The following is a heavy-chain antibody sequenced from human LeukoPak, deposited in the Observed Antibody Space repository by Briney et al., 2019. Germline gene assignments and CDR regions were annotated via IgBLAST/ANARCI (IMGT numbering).Heavy chain of an antibody. CDR3: AKVFSTYYFDS. CDR1: GFTFSKNA. V-gene: IGHV3-23*01. Sequence: GGSLRLSCTGSGFTFSKNAMRWVRQAPGKGLEWVAAMGATGSTTYYADSVKGRFTISRDNSKNTIYLQMDSLRAEDTAIYYCAKVFSTYYFDSWGQGTLVTVSS. CDR2: MGATGSTT. J-gene: IGHJ4*02. D-gene: IGHD2/OR15-2a*01.